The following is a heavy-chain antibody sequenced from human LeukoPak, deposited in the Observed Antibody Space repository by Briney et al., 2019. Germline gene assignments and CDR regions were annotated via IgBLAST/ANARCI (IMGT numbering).Heavy chain of an antibody. CDR2: INPDSGGT. V-gene: IGHV1-2*02. Sequence: ASVKVSCKASGYTFTGYYMHWVRQAPGQGLKWMGWINPDSGGTNYAQKFQGRVTMTRDTSIGTAYMELSRLRSDDTAVYYCARDLIVATPFDYWGQGTLVTVSS. CDR3: ARDLIVATPFDY. J-gene: IGHJ4*02. D-gene: IGHD5-12*01. CDR1: GYTFTGYY.